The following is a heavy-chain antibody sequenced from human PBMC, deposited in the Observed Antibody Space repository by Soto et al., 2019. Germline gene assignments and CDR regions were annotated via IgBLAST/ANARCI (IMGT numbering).Heavy chain of an antibody. Sequence: QVQLVESGGGVVQPGRSLRLSCAASGFPFSTYGMHWVRQAPGKGLEWVAVIYYDGSKKYYSDSVKGRFTIYRDNSNNTLFLQMSNLRAADTAVYYCARDLGFGGNYLDYWGQGTLVNVFS. CDR1: GFPFSTYG. D-gene: IGHD1-26*01. CDR3: ARDLGFGGNYLDY. V-gene: IGHV3-33*01. CDR2: IYYDGSKK. J-gene: IGHJ4*02.